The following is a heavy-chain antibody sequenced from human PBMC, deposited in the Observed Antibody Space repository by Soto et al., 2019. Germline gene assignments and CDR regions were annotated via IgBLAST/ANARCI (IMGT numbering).Heavy chain of an antibody. CDR3: AREDAARIERWFDA. D-gene: IGHD6-6*01. V-gene: IGHV4-31*11. CDR1: GGPIISASYS. Sequence: QVQLQESGPRLVKPSQTLSLSCAVSGGPIISASYSWNWIPQSPGRGLEWIGHIYSSGSTYYNPSLKSRVSISVDTSNNQFSLKLTSVTAADTAVYFCAREDAARIERWFDAWGQGILVTVSS. CDR2: IYSSGST. J-gene: IGHJ5*02.